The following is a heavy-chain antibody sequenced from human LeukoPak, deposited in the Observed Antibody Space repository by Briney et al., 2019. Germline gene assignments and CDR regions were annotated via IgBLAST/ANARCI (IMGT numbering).Heavy chain of an antibody. CDR3: ARAIIAAAGTLAY. D-gene: IGHD6-13*01. Sequence: GGSLRLSCAASGFTFSSYAMHWVRQAPGKRLEWVAVISYDGSNKYYADSVKGRFTISRDNSKNTLYLQMNSLRAEDTAVYYCARAIIAAAGTLAYWGQGTLVTVSS. CDR1: GFTFSSYA. CDR2: ISYDGSNK. V-gene: IGHV3-30*04. J-gene: IGHJ4*02.